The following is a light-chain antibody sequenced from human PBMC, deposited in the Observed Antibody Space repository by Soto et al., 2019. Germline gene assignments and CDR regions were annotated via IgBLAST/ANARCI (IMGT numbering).Light chain of an antibody. CDR1: QNINTS. CDR2: DAS. V-gene: IGKV1-33*01. Sequence: DIQMTQSPSSLSASVGDRVTITCRASQNINTSLNWYQQKPGRAPKLLIYDASNLEAGVPSRFRGSGSGTDFTFTISRLQPEDIATYYCQQYENLPTCGQGTRREIK. CDR3: QQYENLPT. J-gene: IGKJ5*01.